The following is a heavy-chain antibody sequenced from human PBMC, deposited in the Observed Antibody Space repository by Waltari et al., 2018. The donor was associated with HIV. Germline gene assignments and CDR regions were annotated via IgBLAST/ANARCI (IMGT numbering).Heavy chain of an antibody. Sequence: QVEVVESGGGVVQPGGSLKLSCAASGFSFSNHAMHWVRQAPGKGLEWVALISFDVENKKYPESVKGRFTVSRDNSKNTVYLQMSSLRPGDTAVYYCAREGDCFSNKCSGGLMIYWGQGTLVTVAS. J-gene: IGHJ4*02. D-gene: IGHD2-2*01. CDR3: AREGDCFSNKCSGGLMIY. CDR1: GFSFSNHA. V-gene: IGHV3-30*04. CDR2: ISFDVENK.